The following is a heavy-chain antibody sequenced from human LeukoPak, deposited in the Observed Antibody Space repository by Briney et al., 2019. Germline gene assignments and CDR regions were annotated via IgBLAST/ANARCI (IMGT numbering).Heavy chain of an antibody. D-gene: IGHD6-13*01. V-gene: IGHV4-59*10. Sequence: PSETLSLTCAVYGGSFSGYYWSWIRQPAGKGLEWIGRIYTSGSTNYNPSLKSRVTMSVDTSKNQFSLKLSSVTAADTAVYYCARQSSSWYGPGVAFDIWGQGTMVTVSS. J-gene: IGHJ3*02. CDR2: IYTSGST. CDR3: ARQSSSWYGPGVAFDI. CDR1: GGSFSGYY.